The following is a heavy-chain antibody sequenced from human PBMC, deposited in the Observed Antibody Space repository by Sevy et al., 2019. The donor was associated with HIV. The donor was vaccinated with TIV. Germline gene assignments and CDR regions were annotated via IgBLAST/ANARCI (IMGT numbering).Heavy chain of an antibody. J-gene: IGHJ4*02. Sequence: GGSLRLSCAASGFNFNKYGMRWVRQAPGKGLEYVASIKGDGSEKDYMDSVKGRFTISSDNAENSVYLQMNSLRAEDTAVYHCVRAGAFGTYDSWGQGTLVTVSS. V-gene: IGHV3-7*01. D-gene: IGHD3-10*01. CDR2: IKGDGSEK. CDR1: GFNFNKYG. CDR3: VRAGAFGTYDS.